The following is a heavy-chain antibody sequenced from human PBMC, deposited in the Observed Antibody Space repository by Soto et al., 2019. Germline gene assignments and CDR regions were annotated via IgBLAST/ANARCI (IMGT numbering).Heavy chain of an antibody. CDR1: GYTFTSYY. CDR2: INPSGGST. J-gene: IGHJ5*02. CDR3: ARDFKYYYGSGSYRNWFDP. Sequence: ASVKVSCKASGYTFTSYYMHWVRQAPGQGLEWMGIINPSGGSTSYAQKFQGRVTMTRDTSASTVYMELSSLRSEDTAVYYCARDFKYYYGSGSYRNWFDPWGQGTLVTVSS. V-gene: IGHV1-46*01. D-gene: IGHD3-10*01.